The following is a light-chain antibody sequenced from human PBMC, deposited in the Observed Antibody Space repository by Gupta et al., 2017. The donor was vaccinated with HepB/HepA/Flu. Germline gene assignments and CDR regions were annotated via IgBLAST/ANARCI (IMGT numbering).Light chain of an antibody. CDR2: DAS. CDR1: ERINIY. Sequence: EIVLTQSPATLSLSPGERATLSCRASERINIYIGWYQQKPGQAPRLLIDDASNRATGIPARFSGRGSETDFTLTISSLAHEDVAVYYCQQRDKWPLTFGQGTRLDIK. CDR3: QQRDKWPLT. V-gene: IGKV3-11*01. J-gene: IGKJ5*01.